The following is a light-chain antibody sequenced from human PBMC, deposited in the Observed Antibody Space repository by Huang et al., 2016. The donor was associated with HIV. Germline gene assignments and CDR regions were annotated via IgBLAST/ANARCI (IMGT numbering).Light chain of an antibody. CDR1: QSLVYGDGNIY. J-gene: IGKJ1*01. CDR2: KLS. V-gene: IGKV2-30*01. CDR3: MQASHGAAT. Sequence: DVLLTQSPLSLPVTLGQPAFITCKSNQSLVYGDGNIYLNWFHHRPGHSPRRLIYKLSNRDSGFPDRFSAGGSGTDFTLWISEVEAEDVGDYYCMQASHGAATFGQGTRVDIK.